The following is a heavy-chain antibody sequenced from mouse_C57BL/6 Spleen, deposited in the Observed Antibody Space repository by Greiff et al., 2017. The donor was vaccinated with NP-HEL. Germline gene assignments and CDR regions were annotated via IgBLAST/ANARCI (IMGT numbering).Heavy chain of an antibody. Sequence: VQLQQSGAELVKPGASVKISCKASGYAFSSYWMNWVKQRPGKGLEWIGQIYPGDGDTNYNGKFKGKATLTADKSSSTAYMQLSSLTSEDSAVYFCARREDYYYAMDYWGQGTSVTVSS. D-gene: IGHD2-4*01. J-gene: IGHJ4*01. CDR1: GYAFSSYW. V-gene: IGHV1-80*01. CDR3: ARREDYYYAMDY. CDR2: IYPGDGDT.